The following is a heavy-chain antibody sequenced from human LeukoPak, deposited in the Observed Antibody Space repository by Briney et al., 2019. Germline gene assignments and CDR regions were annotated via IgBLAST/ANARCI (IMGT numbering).Heavy chain of an antibody. Sequence: ASVKVSCKASGYTFTGYYMHWVRQAPGQGLEWMGWINPNSGGTNYAQKFQGRVTMTRDTSVSTAYMELSRLRSDDTAVYYCARDPGWFGKSGPYCMDVWGKGTTVTVSS. D-gene: IGHD3-10*01. CDR2: INPNSGGT. J-gene: IGHJ6*03. CDR1: GYTFTGYY. CDR3: ARDPGWFGKSGPYCMDV. V-gene: IGHV1-2*02.